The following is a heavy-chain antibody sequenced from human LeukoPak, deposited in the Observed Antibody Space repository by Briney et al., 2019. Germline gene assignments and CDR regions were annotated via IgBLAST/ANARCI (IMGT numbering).Heavy chain of an antibody. Sequence: SETLSLTCTVSGGSITSYYWSWIRQPPGKGLEWIGYIYYTGSTNYSPSLKSRVTISVDTSKNHFSLKLSSLTAADTTVYYCARSYSSSWYEYFQLWGQGTLVTVSS. CDR3: ARSYSSSWYEYFQL. CDR1: GGSITSYY. V-gene: IGHV4-59*01. J-gene: IGHJ1*01. D-gene: IGHD6-13*01. CDR2: IYYTGST.